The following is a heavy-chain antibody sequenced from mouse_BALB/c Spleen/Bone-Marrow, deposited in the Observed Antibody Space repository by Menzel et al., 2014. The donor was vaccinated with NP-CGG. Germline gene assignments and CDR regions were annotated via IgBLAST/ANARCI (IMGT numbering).Heavy chain of an antibody. Sequence: EVKLVESGGGLVQPGGSLRLSCATSGVTFTDYYMSWVRQPPGKALEWLGFIRNKANGYTTEYSASVKGRFTISRDNSQSILYLQMNTLRAEDSATYYCARDDYYAMDYWGQGTSVTVSS. V-gene: IGHV7-3*02. CDR1: GVTFTDYY. CDR3: ARDDYYAMDY. CDR2: IRNKANGYTT. J-gene: IGHJ4*01.